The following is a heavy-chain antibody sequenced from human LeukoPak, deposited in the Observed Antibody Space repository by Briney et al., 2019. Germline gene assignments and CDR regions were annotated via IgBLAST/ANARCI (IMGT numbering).Heavy chain of an antibody. CDR3: AREPGYCTGGRCYGGWFDP. Sequence: SETLSLTCTVSGGSISSGGYYWSWIRQPPGKGLEWIGEINLSGGTNYNPSLKSRVTISLDTSKNRLSLELTSVTAADTAVYYCAREPGYCTGGRCYGGWFDPWGQGSLVTVSS. CDR1: GGSISSGGYY. CDR2: INLSGGT. J-gene: IGHJ5*02. V-gene: IGHV4-39*07. D-gene: IGHD2-15*01.